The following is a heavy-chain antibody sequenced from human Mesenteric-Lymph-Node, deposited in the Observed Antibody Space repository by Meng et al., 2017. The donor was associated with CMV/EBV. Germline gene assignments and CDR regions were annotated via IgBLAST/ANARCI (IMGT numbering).Heavy chain of an antibody. CDR2: IKQDGSDR. CDR3: ARDRGKDFWSGYYYFRYFDY. J-gene: IGHJ4*02. V-gene: IGHV3-7*01. D-gene: IGHD3-3*01. CDR1: GFTFSSYA. Sequence: GGPLRLSCAASGFTFSSYAMSWVRQAPGKGLEWVANIKQDGSDRYYVDSVKGRFTMSRDNAKNSLYLQMNSLRAEDTAVYYCARDRGKDFWSGYYYFRYFDYWGQGTLVTVSS.